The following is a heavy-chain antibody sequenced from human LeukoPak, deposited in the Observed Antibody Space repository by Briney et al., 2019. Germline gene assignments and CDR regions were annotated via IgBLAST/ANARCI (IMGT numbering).Heavy chain of an antibody. CDR2: INPNSGGT. J-gene: IGHJ4*02. Sequence: ASVKVSCTASGYTFTGYCMHWVRQAPGQGLEWMGRINPNSGGTNYAQKFQGRVTMTRDTSISTAYMELSRLRSDDTAVYYCARVGYGGTKGLVDYWGQGTLVTVSS. CDR3: ARVGYGGTKGLVDY. CDR1: GYTFTGYC. D-gene: IGHD5-12*01. V-gene: IGHV1-2*06.